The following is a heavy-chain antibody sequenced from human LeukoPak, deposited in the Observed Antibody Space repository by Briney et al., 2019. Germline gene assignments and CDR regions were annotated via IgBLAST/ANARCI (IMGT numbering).Heavy chain of an antibody. CDR3: ARAVTSRYRGGDCVDDAFDI. D-gene: IGHD2-21*02. J-gene: IGHJ3*02. CDR1: GFTFSSYS. Sequence: GGSLRLSCAASGFTFSSYSMNWVRQAPGKGLEWVSSISSSSSYIYYADSVKGRFTISRDNAKNSLYLQMNSLRAEDTAVYYCARAVTSRYRGGDCVDDAFDIWGQGTMVTVSS. V-gene: IGHV3-21*01. CDR2: ISSSSSYI.